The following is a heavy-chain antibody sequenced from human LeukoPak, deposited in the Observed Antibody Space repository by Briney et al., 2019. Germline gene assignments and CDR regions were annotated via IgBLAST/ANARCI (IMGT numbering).Heavy chain of an antibody. J-gene: IGHJ4*02. D-gene: IGHD3-22*01. Sequence: TGGSLRLSCAASGFTFSSNWISWVRQAPGKGLEWVANIKQDGSEKYYVDSVKGRFTISRDNAKNSLYLQMNSLRAEDTAVYYCARADSSGYYPEKPTDYWGQGTLVTVSS. CDR1: GFTFSSNW. CDR2: IKQDGSEK. V-gene: IGHV3-7*01. CDR3: ARADSSGYYPEKPTDY.